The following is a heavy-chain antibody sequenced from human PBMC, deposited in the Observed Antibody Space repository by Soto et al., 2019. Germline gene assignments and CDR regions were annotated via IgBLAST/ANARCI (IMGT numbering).Heavy chain of an antibody. Sequence: GESLKISCKGSGYSFTSYWISWVRQMPGKGLEWMGRIDPSDSYTNYSPSFQGHVTISADKSISTAYLQWSSLKASDTAMYYCASAFEYSSSSWGQGTLVTVSS. V-gene: IGHV5-10-1*01. D-gene: IGHD6-6*01. J-gene: IGHJ5*02. CDR2: IDPSDSYT. CDR1: GYSFTSYW. CDR3: ASAFEYSSSS.